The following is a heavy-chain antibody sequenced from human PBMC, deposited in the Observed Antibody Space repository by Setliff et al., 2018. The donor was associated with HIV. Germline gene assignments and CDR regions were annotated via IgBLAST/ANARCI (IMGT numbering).Heavy chain of an antibody. J-gene: IGHJ1*01. D-gene: IGHD3-10*01. V-gene: IGHV3-23*01. CDR2: LSGSGGST. CDR1: ELTFSNYA. CDR3: AQAQTSVSGSYYQYLQH. Sequence: GGSLRLSCAASELTFSNYAMTWVRQAPGKGLEWVSSLSGSGGSTYYADSVKGRFTIYRDNSKNTLYLRMNSLRDEDTAVYYCAQAQTSVSGSYYQYLQHWGQGTLVTVSS.